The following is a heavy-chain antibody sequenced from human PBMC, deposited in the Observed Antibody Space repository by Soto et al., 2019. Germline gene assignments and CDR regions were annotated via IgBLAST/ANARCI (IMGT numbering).Heavy chain of an antibody. Sequence: LRLSCAASGFTFSSYAMSWVRQAPGKGLEWVSAISGSGGSTYYADSVKGRFTISRDNSKNTLYLQMNSLRAEDTVVYYCAKVAEYYDFWSGYSMPDYWGQGTLVTVSS. D-gene: IGHD3-3*01. V-gene: IGHV3-23*01. CDR1: GFTFSSYA. CDR2: ISGSGGST. CDR3: AKVAEYYDFWSGYSMPDY. J-gene: IGHJ4*02.